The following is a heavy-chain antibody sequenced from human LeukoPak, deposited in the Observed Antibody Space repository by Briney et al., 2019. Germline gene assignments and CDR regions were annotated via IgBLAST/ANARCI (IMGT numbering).Heavy chain of an antibody. V-gene: IGHV5-51*01. CDR1: GYSFTNYW. Sequence: GESLKISCKGSGYSFTNYWIGWARQMPGKGLEWVGIIYPGDSETRYSPSFQGQVTISVDRSITTASLQWSSLKTSDTAIYYCARRGSQDYGDSVASIDYWGQGTLVTVSS. CDR2: IYPGDSET. CDR3: ARRGSQDYGDSVASIDY. D-gene: IGHD4-17*01. J-gene: IGHJ4*02.